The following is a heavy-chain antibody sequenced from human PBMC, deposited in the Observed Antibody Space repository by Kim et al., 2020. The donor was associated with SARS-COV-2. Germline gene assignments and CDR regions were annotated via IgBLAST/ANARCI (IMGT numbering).Heavy chain of an antibody. V-gene: IGHV1-24*01. Sequence: IYEQKFKGRVTLTEDRSTDTAYMELSSLRSEDTAVYYCATNDFWSGYYTFWGQGTLVTVSS. CDR3: ATNDFWSGYYTF. J-gene: IGHJ4*02. D-gene: IGHD3-3*01.